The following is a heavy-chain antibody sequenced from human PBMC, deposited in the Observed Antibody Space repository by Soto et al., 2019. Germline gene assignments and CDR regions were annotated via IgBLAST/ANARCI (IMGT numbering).Heavy chain of an antibody. CDR2: INPDGTST. J-gene: IGHJ4*02. CDR3: VRAYSENYGRWDY. V-gene: IGHV3-74*01. D-gene: IGHD6-13*01. CDR1: GFTFSRYW. Sequence: PGGSLRLSCAASGFTFSRYWMHWVRQAPGEGLVWVSVINPDGTSTDYADSVKGRFTISRDNANNTLYLQMNSLRAEDTAVYHCVRAYSENYGRWDYWGQGTLVTVSS.